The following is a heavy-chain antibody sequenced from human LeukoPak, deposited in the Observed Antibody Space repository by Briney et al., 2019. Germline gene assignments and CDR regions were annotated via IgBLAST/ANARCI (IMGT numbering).Heavy chain of an antibody. CDR3: ARRVRAGFFATPDQHNWLDP. Sequence: SETLSLTCTVSGGSISSSSYYWGWIRQPPGKGLEWIGSIYYSGSTYYNPSLKSRVTISVDTSKNQFSLKLSSVTAADTAVYYCARRVRAGFFATPDQHNWLDPWGQGTLVTVSS. V-gene: IGHV4-39*01. CDR2: IYYSGST. CDR1: GGSISSSSYY. J-gene: IGHJ5*02. D-gene: IGHD2-15*01.